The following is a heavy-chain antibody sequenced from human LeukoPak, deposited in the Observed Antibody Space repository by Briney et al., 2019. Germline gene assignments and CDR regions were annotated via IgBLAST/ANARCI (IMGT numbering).Heavy chain of an antibody. CDR1: GFTFSTST. D-gene: IGHD3-16*01. CDR3: AKDLTWRMGGSLDF. V-gene: IGHV3-23*01. Sequence: PGGSLRLSCAASGFTFSTSTIHGVRQAPGKGLEWVSAISGNGGTTYYADSVKGRFTISRDNSKNTLYLQMNSLRAEDTAVYYCAKDLTWRMGGSLDFWGQGTLVTVSS. CDR2: ISGNGGTT. J-gene: IGHJ4*02.